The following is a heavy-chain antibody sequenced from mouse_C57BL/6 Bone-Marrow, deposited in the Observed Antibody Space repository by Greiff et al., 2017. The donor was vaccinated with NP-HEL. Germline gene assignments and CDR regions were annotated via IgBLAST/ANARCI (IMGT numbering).Heavy chain of an antibody. CDR1: GYTFTDYY. D-gene: IGHD2-2*01. Sequence: VQLQQSGPELVKPGASVKISCKASGYTFTDYYMNWVKQSHGKSLEWIGDINPNNGGTSYIQKFKGKATLTVDKSSSTAYMELRSLTSEDSAVYYCARSGVTRAWFAYWGQGTLVTVSA. V-gene: IGHV1-26*01. J-gene: IGHJ3*01. CDR3: ARSGVTRAWFAY. CDR2: INPNNGGT.